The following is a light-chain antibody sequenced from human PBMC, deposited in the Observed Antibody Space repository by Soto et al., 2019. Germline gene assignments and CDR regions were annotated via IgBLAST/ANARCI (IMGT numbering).Light chain of an antibody. Sequence: DIQMTQSPSTLSASVGDRVTITCRASQSISSWLAWYQQKPGKAPKLLIYKASSLESGVPSRFSGSGSGTEFTLTISNLLPDDCATYFCHQTYTTPLYTFGQGTHLDI. J-gene: IGKJ2*01. CDR1: QSISSW. CDR2: KAS. V-gene: IGKV1-5*03. CDR3: HQTYTTPLYT.